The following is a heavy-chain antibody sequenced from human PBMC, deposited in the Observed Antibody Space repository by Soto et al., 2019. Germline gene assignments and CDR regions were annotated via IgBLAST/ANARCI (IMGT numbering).Heavy chain of an antibody. CDR1: GGTFTGYT. CDR3: XXXXXXEINWFDP. Sequence: QVHLVQSGAEVRQPGASVKVSCTFSGGTFTGYTFSWLRQAAGQGLEWMGRIIPVVGLAEPAQRFQDRLSXTAXXXXXXXXXXXXXXXXXXXXXXXXXXXXXXEINWFDPWGQGTRVTVSS. CDR2: IIPVVGLA. V-gene: IGHV1-69*02. J-gene: IGHJ5*02.